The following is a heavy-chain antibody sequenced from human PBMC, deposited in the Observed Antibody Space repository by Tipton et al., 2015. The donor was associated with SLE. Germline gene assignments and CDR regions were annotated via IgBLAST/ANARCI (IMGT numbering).Heavy chain of an antibody. CDR3: ARGLRIVGAKDGCGP. CDR1: GGSISSSSYY. CDR2: IYYSGST. D-gene: IGHD1-26*01. V-gene: IGHV4-39*07. J-gene: IGHJ5*02. Sequence: TLSLTCTVSGGSISSSSYYWGWIRQPPGKGLEWIGSIYYSGSTYYNPSLKSRVTISVDTSKNQFSLKLSSVTAADTAVYYCARGLRIVGAKDGCGPWGQGTLVTLSS.